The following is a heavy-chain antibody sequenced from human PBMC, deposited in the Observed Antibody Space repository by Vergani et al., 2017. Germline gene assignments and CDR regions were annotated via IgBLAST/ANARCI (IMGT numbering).Heavy chain of an antibody. V-gene: IGHV1-69*04. CDR2: FIPILGIA. CDR3: ARDRDYGGRRRYFDL. Sequence: QVQLVQSGAEVKKPGSSVKVSCKASGGTFSSYAISWVRQAPGQGLEWMGRFIPILGIANYAQKFQGRVTITADKSTSTAYMELSSLRSEDTAVYYCARDRDYGGRRRYFDLWGRGTLVTVSS. J-gene: IGHJ2*01. CDR1: GGTFSSYA. D-gene: IGHD4-23*01.